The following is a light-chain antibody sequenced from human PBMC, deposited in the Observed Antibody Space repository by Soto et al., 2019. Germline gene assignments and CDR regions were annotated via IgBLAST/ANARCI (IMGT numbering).Light chain of an antibody. V-gene: IGLV1-40*01. J-gene: IGLJ2*01. CDR2: ADN. CDR3: QAYVRSLSVYVV. Sequence: QSVLTQPPSVSGAPGQRVTISCTGSSSNIGAGYDVLWYQQLPGTAPKLLIYADNIRPSGVADRFSGSKSGTTASLAITGLPAENTAEYYCQAYVRSLSVYVVFGGGTKVTVL. CDR1: SSNIGAGYD.